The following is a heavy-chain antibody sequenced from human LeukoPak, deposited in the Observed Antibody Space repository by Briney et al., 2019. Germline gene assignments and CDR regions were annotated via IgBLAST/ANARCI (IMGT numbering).Heavy chain of an antibody. D-gene: IGHD4-17*01. CDR3: AKDVYFHGDYAYY. CDR2: ISGSDGST. V-gene: IGHV3-23*01. Sequence: GGSQRLSCAASGFTFSSYAMSWVRQAPGKGLEWVSGISGSDGSTYYADSVKGRFTISRDNSKNTLYLQMNSLRAEDTAVYYCAKDVYFHGDYAYYWGQGTLVTVSS. CDR1: GFTFSSYA. J-gene: IGHJ4*02.